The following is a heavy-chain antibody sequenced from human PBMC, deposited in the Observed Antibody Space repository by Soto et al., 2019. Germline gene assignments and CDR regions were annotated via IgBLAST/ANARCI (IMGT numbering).Heavy chain of an antibody. CDR2: ISSSSSNI. Sequence: GGSLRQTCAASGFTFSSYSMNWVRQAPGKGLEWVSYISSSSSNIYYADSVKGRFTISRDNAKNSLYLQMNSLRAEDTAVYYCARDTPGVAYAFDIWGQGTMVTVSS. J-gene: IGHJ3*02. CDR1: GFTFSSYS. CDR3: ARDTPGVAYAFDI. V-gene: IGHV3-48*04. D-gene: IGHD3-3*01.